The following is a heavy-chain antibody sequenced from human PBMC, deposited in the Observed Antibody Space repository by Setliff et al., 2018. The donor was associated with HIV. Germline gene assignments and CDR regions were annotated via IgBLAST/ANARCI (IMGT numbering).Heavy chain of an antibody. CDR1: GYTFSSYG. CDR3: AREGQWLA. J-gene: IGHJ5*02. CDR2: VNADNGNT. D-gene: IGHD6-19*01. Sequence: GASVKVSCKASGYTFSSYGISWVRQAPGQGVEWMGWVNADNGNTKYSEKFQGRVTITRDTAASTVYMELSSLKSEDTAVYYCAREGQWLAWGQGTLVTVSS. V-gene: IGHV1-18*01.